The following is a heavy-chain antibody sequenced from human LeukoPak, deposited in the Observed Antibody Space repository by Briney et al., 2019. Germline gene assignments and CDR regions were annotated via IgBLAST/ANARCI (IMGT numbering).Heavy chain of an antibody. CDR2: INAYNGNT. V-gene: IGHV1-18*01. CDR1: GYTFTSYG. J-gene: IGHJ5*02. CDR3: ARFINLESRNWFDP. D-gene: IGHD1-1*01. Sequence: ASVKASCKASGYTFTSYGISWVRQAPGQRLQWMGWINAYNGNTNYAQKLHGRVSMTTDTSTSTAYMELRSLRSDDTAVYYCARFINLESRNWFDPWGQGTLVTVSS.